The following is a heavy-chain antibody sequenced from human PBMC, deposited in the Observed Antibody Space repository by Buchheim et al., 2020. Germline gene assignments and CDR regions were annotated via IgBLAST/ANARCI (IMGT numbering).Heavy chain of an antibody. CDR3: ARGTKSYCRGGGCFSVFDS. J-gene: IGHJ4*02. CDR1: GGSVSSSLYY. D-gene: IGHD2-15*01. V-gene: IGHV4-61*01. CDR2: VYYTGST. Sequence: QVQLQESGPGLVKPSETLSLTCSVSGGSVSSSLYYWSWIRQSPGRGLEYIGYVYYTGSTNVNPSLRGRVTMSVDTSTNQVSLKATSVSAADTALYFCARGTKSYCRGGGCFSVFDSWGQG.